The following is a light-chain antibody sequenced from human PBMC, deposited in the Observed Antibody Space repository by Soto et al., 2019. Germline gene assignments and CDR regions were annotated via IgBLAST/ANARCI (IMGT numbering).Light chain of an antibody. CDR2: DAS. V-gene: IGKV3D-15*01. Sequence: EIVMTQSPSTLSVSQGERATLSCRASQSVSSSLAWYQHKRGQAPRLVIFDASSRATGIPERFSGSGSGTDFTLTITRLEPEDFATYYCQQYNSYSFGQGTKVDIK. CDR1: QSVSSS. CDR3: QQYNSYS. J-gene: IGKJ1*01.